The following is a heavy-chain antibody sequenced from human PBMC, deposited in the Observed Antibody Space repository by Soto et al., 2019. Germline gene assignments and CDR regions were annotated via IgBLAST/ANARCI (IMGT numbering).Heavy chain of an antibody. CDR1: GFTFSTYW. J-gene: IGHJ6*02. Sequence: EVQLVESGGGLVQPGGSLRLSCAASGFTFSTYWMSWVRRTPGKGLEWVANIKQDGTEKYYVDSVRGRLTVSRDNAKSSLYLQMNRLRVEDTAVYYCTTSPHRDSERVFVWGQGTPVTVS. D-gene: IGHD1-26*01. CDR2: IKQDGTEK. CDR3: TTSPHRDSERVFV. V-gene: IGHV3-7*01.